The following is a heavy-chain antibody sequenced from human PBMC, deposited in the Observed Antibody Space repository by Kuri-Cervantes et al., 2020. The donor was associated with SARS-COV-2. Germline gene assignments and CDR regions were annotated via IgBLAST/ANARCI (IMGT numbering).Heavy chain of an antibody. CDR3: AREGGDSYGLYYYYYGMDV. Sequence: GESLKISCAASGFTFSSYSMNWVRQAPGKGLEWVSSISSSSSYIYYADSVKGRFTISRDNAKNTLYLQMNSLRAEDTAVYYCAREGGDSYGLYYYYYGMDVWGQGTTVTVSS. D-gene: IGHD5-18*01. J-gene: IGHJ6*02. CDR1: GFTFSSYS. V-gene: IGHV3-21*01. CDR2: ISSSSSYI.